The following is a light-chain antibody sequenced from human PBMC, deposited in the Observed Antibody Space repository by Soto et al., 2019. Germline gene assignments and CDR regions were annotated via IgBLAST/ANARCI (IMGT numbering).Light chain of an antibody. V-gene: IGKV3D-20*02. Sequence: DIVLTPSPGTLSLSPGERATLSCRASQSLNSSYLAWYQQKPGQAPRLLIHDASSRATGIPDRFSGSGSGTDFTLTISSLEPEDFALYYCQQRSNWITFGQGTRLEIK. CDR1: QSLNSSY. CDR3: QQRSNWIT. CDR2: DAS. J-gene: IGKJ5*01.